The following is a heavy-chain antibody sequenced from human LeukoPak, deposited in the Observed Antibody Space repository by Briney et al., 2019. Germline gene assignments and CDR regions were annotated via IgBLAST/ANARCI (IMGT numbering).Heavy chain of an antibody. CDR3: ARDLIVGATSLAFDI. CDR2: IIPIFGTA. J-gene: IGHJ3*02. V-gene: IGHV1-69*05. CDR1: GGTFSSYA. Sequence: ASVKVSCKASGGTFSSYAISWVRQAPGQGLEWMGGIIPIFGTANYAQKFQGRVTITTDESTSTAYMELSSLRSEDTAVYYCARDLIVGATSLAFDIWGQGTMVTVSS. D-gene: IGHD1-26*01.